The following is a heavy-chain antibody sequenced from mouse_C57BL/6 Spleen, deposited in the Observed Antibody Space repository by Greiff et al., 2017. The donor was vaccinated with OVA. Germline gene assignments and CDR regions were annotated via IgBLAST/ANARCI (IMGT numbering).Heavy chain of an antibody. V-gene: IGHV1-50*01. CDR3: ARSGYYGSSPLGYFDV. Sequence: QVQLQQPGAELVKPGASVKLSCKASGYTFTSYWMQWVKQRPGQGLEWIGEIDPSDSYTTYNQKFKGKATLTVDTSSSTAYMQLSSLTSEDSAVYYCARSGYYGSSPLGYFDVWGTGTTVTVSS. J-gene: IGHJ1*03. D-gene: IGHD1-1*01. CDR2: IDPSDSYT. CDR1: GYTFTSYW.